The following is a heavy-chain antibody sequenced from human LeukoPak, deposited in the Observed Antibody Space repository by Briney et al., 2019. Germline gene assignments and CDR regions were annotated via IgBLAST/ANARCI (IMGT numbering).Heavy chain of an antibody. CDR1: GFTFSSCA. Sequence: GGSLRLSCAASGFTFSSCAMSWVRQAPGKGLEWVSTISVSGGSTYYADSVEGRFTISRDNSKNTVYLQMNSLRVEDTAIYYCAKGNYYFDSSGYFHFDSWGQGTLVTVSA. V-gene: IGHV3-23*01. CDR2: ISVSGGST. CDR3: AKGNYYFDSSGYFHFDS. J-gene: IGHJ4*02. D-gene: IGHD3-22*01.